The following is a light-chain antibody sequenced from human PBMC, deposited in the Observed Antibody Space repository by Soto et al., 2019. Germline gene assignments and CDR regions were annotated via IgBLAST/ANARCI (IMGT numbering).Light chain of an antibody. CDR2: AVS. CDR1: QNVRYN. CDR3: QQYSDHKYT. Sequence: EIVMTQSPGTLSVSLGETATLSCRTSQNVRYNLASYKQRPAQSPRLLIYAVSTRATGIPARFSGSGSATEFTLTISRLESEDFALYYCQQYSDHKYTFGQGTQLVIK. V-gene: IGKV3-15*01. J-gene: IGKJ2*01.